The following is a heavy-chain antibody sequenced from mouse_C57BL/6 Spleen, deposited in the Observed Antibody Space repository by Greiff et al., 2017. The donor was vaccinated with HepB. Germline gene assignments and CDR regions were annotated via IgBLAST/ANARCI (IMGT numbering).Heavy chain of an antibody. D-gene: IGHD2-5*01. CDR2: IYPGSGST. CDR1: GYTFTSYW. V-gene: IGHV1-55*01. J-gene: IGHJ2*01. CDR3: ARRSNYPYYFDD. Sequence: VQLQQPGAELVKPGASVKMSCKASGYTFTSYWITWVKQRPGQGLEWIGDIYPGSGSTNYNEKFKSKATLTVDTSSSTAYMQLSSLTSEDSAVYNCARRSNYPYYFDDWGQGTTLTVSS.